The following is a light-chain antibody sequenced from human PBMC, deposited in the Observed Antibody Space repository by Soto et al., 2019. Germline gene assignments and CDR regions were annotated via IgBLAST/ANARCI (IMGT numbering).Light chain of an antibody. Sequence: EIVMTQSPATLSVSPGERATPPCRASQSVSSNLAWYQQKPGQAPRLLIYGASTRATGIPATFSGSGSGTEFTLTISSLQSEDFAVYYCQQYGSSGTFGQGTKV. CDR1: QSVSSN. J-gene: IGKJ1*01. CDR3: QQYGSSGT. CDR2: GAS. V-gene: IGKV3-15*01.